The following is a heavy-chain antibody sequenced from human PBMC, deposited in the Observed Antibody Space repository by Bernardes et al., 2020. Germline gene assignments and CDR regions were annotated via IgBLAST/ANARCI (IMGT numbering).Heavy chain of an antibody. D-gene: IGHD3-3*01. J-gene: IGHJ3*02. CDR2: ISGSGGST. Sequence: GGSLRLSCSASGFTFSSYAMSWVRQAPGKGLEWVSAISGSGGSTYYADSVKGRFTLSRDNSKNTLYLQMNSLRSEDTAVYYCAKGGPAGTILGVFSIVDAVDIWGKRTMVTVSS. CDR1: GFTFSSYA. V-gene: IGHV3-23*01. CDR3: AKGGPAGTILGVFSIVDAVDI.